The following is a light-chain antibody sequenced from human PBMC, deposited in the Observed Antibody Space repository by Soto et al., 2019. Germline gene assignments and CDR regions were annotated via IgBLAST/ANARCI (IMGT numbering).Light chain of an antibody. Sequence: DIVMTQSPATLSVSPGARAPLSCRASQSVSSNLAWYQQKPGQAPRLLISGASTRATGIPARFSGSGSGTEFTLTITSLQSEDFAIYYCQQYNTWPRTFGQGTKVDIK. J-gene: IGKJ1*01. V-gene: IGKV3-15*01. CDR1: QSVSSN. CDR2: GAS. CDR3: QQYNTWPRT.